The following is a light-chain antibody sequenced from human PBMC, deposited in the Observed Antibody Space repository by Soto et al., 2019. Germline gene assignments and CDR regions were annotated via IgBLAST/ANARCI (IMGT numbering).Light chain of an antibody. CDR2: SNN. V-gene: IGLV1-44*01. CDR1: SSNSGSNT. CDR3: AAGDVRLDGRV. J-gene: IGLJ3*02. Sequence: QSLLTQPPSASGTPGQRVTISCSGSSSNSGSNTVNWSQQLTGTAPKLLIYSNNQRPSGVPDRFSGFKSGTAARLASSVLQSEEEAEYYSAAGDVRLDGRVFGGGTKLTVL.